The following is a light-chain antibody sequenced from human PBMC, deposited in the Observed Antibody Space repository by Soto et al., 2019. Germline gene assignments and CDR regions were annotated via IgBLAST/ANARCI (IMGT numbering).Light chain of an antibody. CDR3: SSYTTSSTQV. V-gene: IGLV2-14*01. Sequence: QSAMIQPASVSGSPGHSITISCPGTSGDVGYYKYVSWYQHHPGKVPNLMIYEVSNRPSGVSNRFSGSKSGNTASLTISGLQAEDEADYYCSSYTTSSTQVFGGGTKLTVL. CDR1: SGDVGYYKY. CDR2: EVS. J-gene: IGLJ3*02.